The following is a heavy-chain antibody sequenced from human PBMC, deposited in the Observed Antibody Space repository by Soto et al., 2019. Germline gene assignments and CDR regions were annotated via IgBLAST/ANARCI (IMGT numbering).Heavy chain of an antibody. J-gene: IGHJ4*02. V-gene: IGHV4-31*03. D-gene: IGHD2-21*02. Sequence: SETLSLTCTVSGGSISSGGYYWSWIRQHPGKGLEWIGYIYYSGSTYYNPSLKSRVTISVDTSKNQFSLKLSSVTAADTAVYYCAREGYCGDDCYPTNWGQGTLVTVSS. CDR1: GGSISSGGYY. CDR3: AREGYCGDDCYPTN. CDR2: IYYSGST.